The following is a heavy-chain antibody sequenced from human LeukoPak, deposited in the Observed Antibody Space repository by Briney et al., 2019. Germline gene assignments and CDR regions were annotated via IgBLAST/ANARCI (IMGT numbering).Heavy chain of an antibody. CDR1: GFTFDDYA. CDR3: AKPSGGSSAFDY. Sequence: GGSLRLSCAASGFTFDDYAMHWVRQAPGKGLECVSGISWNSGSIGYADSVKGRFTISRDNAKNSLYLQMNSLRAEDTALYYCAKPSGGSSAFDYWGQGTLVTVSS. J-gene: IGHJ4*02. CDR2: ISWNSGSI. D-gene: IGHD6-25*01. V-gene: IGHV3-9*01.